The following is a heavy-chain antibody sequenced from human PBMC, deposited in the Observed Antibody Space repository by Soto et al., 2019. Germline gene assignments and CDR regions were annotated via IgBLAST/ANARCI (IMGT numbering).Heavy chain of an antibody. Sequence: EVHLLESGGALVQPGGSLTLSCAASGFSFSDYAMSWVRQAPGKGLEWVSSISCTGDSAYYADSVKGRFAISRDRSKNXLSLQMNSLRVEDTAVYYCAKGPDGSGYYHNWFDSWGQGTLITVSS. D-gene: IGHD3-22*01. J-gene: IGHJ5*01. CDR3: AKGPDGSGYYHNWFDS. CDR2: ISCTGDSA. CDR1: GFSFSDYA. V-gene: IGHV3-23*01.